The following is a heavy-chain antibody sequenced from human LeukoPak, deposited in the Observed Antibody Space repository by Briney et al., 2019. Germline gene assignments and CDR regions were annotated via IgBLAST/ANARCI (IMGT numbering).Heavy chain of an antibody. V-gene: IGHV3-33*08. Sequence: PGGSLRLSCAASGFTCSSYAMSWVRQAPGKGLEWVAVIWSHGNRRHHADSVEGRFTISRDNSKSILYLQMNNLRAEDTALYYCARDSAADDNDFDVWGQGTMVTVSS. CDR2: IWSHGNRR. D-gene: IGHD6-25*01. CDR1: GFTCSSYA. J-gene: IGHJ3*01. CDR3: ARDSAADDNDFDV.